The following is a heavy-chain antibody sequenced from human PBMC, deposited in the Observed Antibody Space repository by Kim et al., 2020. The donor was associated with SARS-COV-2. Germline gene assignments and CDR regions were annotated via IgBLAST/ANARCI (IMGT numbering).Heavy chain of an antibody. CDR1: GGSISSSNW. D-gene: IGHD1-1*01. V-gene: IGHV4-4*02. CDR2: IYHSGST. J-gene: IGHJ6*02. CDR3: ARVERQNYYYYGMDV. Sequence: SETLSLTCAVSGGSISSSNWWSWVRQPPGTGLEWIGEIYHSGSTNYNPSLKSRVTISVDKSKNQFSLKLSSVTAADTAVYYCARVERQNYYYYGMDVWGQGTTVTVSS.